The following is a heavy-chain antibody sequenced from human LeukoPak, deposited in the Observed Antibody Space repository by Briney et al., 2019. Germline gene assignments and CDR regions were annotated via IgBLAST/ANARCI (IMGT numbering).Heavy chain of an antibody. V-gene: IGHV3-11*03. CDR2: ISSSRSDT. J-gene: IGHJ4*02. CDR3: ARTARVPGY. D-gene: IGHD2-2*01. CDR1: GFTFSDYY. Sequence: GGSLRLSCAASGFTFSDYYMSWIRQAPGKGLEWVSYISSSRSDTNYADSVKGRFTISRDNAKNSLYLQMNSLRVEDTAVYYCARTARVPGYWGQGTLVTVSS.